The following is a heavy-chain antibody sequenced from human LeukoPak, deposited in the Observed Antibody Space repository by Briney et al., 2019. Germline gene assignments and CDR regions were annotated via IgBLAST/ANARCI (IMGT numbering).Heavy chain of an antibody. D-gene: IGHD3-10*01. CDR3: AKDATYRPLLWLGEQYQYDYMDA. Sequence: GGSLRLSCAASGFTFSSYTMHWVRQAPGKGLEWVSFIRDDGSYKYYADSVKGRVTISRDNSKNTLYLQMNSLTAEDTAVYYCAKDATYRPLLWLGEQYQYDYMDAGGKGTTDTISS. J-gene: IGHJ6*03. CDR1: GFTFSSYT. CDR2: IRDDGSYK. V-gene: IGHV3-30*02.